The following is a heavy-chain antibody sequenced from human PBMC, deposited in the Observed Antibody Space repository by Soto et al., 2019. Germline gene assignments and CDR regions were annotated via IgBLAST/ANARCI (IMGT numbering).Heavy chain of an antibody. Sequence: GWSLSLSCASYVFTFGSYAMSRVRQAHGKGLEWVSAISGSGGSTYYGDSVKGRFTISRDNSKNPLYLQMNSLRAEDTAVYYCAKEPMPRDYKTYNWFDPWGQGTLVTVSS. CDR3: AKEPMPRDYKTYNWFDP. CDR2: ISGSGGST. J-gene: IGHJ5*02. V-gene: IGHV3-23*01. D-gene: IGHD4-17*01. CDR1: VFTFGSYA.